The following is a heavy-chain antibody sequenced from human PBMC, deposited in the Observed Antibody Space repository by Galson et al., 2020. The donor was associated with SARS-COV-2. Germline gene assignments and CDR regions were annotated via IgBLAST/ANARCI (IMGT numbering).Heavy chain of an antibody. CDR1: GLSLRTNGMR. Sequence: SGPTLVQPTQTLTLTCTFSGLSLRTNGMRVSWIRQPPGKALEWLVRINWDDDKFYSTSLRTRHNISKDNYKNQVVLTMTNMDPVDTATYYCARTVGYVAAAGRYFESWGQGARVTVSS. CDR3: ARTVGYVAAAGRYFES. D-gene: IGHD6-13*01. CDR2: INWDDDK. J-gene: IGHJ4*02. V-gene: IGHV2-70*04.